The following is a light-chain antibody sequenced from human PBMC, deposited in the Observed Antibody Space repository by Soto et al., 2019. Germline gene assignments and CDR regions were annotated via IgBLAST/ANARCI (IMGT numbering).Light chain of an antibody. CDR1: QSVLYSSNNKNY. J-gene: IGKJ2*01. CDR2: WAS. CDR3: QQYYSTLMYT. V-gene: IGKV4-1*01. Sequence: DIVMTQSPDSLAVSLGERATINCKSSQSVLYSSNNKNYLAWYQQKPGQPPKLLIYWASTRESGVPDRFSGSGSGTDFTLTISSLQAVDVAVYYCQQYYSTLMYTFGQGTKLEIK.